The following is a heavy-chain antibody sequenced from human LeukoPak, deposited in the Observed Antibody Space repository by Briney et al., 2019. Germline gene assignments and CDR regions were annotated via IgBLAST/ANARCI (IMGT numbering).Heavy chain of an antibody. CDR1: GFTFSSYG. Sequence: PGRSLRLSCAASGFTFSSYGMHWVRQAPGKGLEWVAVIWYDGSSKYYADSVKGRFTISRGNSKNTLYLQMNSLRAEDTAVYYCAKDLFGLSSGWYFGYEWGQGTLVTVSS. CDR2: IWYDGSSK. J-gene: IGHJ4*02. D-gene: IGHD6-19*01. CDR3: AKDLFGLSSGWYFGYE. V-gene: IGHV3-33*06.